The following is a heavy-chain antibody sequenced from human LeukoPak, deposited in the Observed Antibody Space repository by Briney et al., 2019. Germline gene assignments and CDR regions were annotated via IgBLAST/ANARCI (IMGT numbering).Heavy chain of an antibody. D-gene: IGHD4-17*01. CDR2: IYYSGST. Sequence: PSEILSLTCTVSGGSISSYYWSWIRQPPGKGLEWIGYIYYSGSTNYNPSLKSRVTISVDTSKNQFSLKLSSVTAADTAVYYCARVTDYGDYLDYWGQGTLVTVSS. V-gene: IGHV4-59*01. CDR3: ARVTDYGDYLDY. CDR1: GGSISSYY. J-gene: IGHJ4*02.